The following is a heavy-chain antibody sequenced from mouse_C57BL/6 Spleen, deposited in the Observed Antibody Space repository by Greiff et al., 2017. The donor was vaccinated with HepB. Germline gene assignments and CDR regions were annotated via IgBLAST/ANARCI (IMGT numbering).Heavy chain of an antibody. Sequence: QVQLKESGPGLVQPSQSLSITCTVSGFSLTSYGVHWVRQSPGKGLEWLGVIWSGGSTDYNAAFISRLSISKDNSKSQVFFKMNSLQADDTAIYYCARGNYGSRLLYWYFDVWGTGTTVTVSS. CDR1: GFSLTSYG. V-gene: IGHV2-2*01. J-gene: IGHJ1*03. CDR2: IWSGGST. D-gene: IGHD1-1*01. CDR3: ARGNYGSRLLYWYFDV.